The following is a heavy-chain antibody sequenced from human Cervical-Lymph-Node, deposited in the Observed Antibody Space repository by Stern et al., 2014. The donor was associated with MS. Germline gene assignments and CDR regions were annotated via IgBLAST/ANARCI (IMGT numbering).Heavy chain of an antibody. D-gene: IGHD1-26*01. Sequence: VQLEESGGGVVQPRRSLRLSCAASGFTFSSYGMHWVRQAPGKGLEWVAVIWYDGSNKYYADSVKGRFTISRDNSKNTLYLQMNSLRAEDTAVYYCARDPSDSGSYYFDYWGQGTLVTVSS. V-gene: IGHV3-33*01. J-gene: IGHJ4*02. CDR3: ARDPSDSGSYYFDY. CDR1: GFTFSSYG. CDR2: IWYDGSNK.